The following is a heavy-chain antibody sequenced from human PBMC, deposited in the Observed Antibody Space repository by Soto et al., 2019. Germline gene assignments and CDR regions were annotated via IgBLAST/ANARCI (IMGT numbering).Heavy chain of an antibody. V-gene: IGHV3-23*01. D-gene: IGHD6-19*01. Sequence: GGSLRLSCAASGFTFSSYAMSWVRQAPGKGLEWVSAISGSGGSTYYADSVKGRFTISRDNSKNTLYLQMNSLRAEDTAVYYCARYSGWYSYNWFDPWGQGTLVTVSS. J-gene: IGHJ5*02. CDR3: ARYSGWYSYNWFDP. CDR2: ISGSGGST. CDR1: GFTFSSYA.